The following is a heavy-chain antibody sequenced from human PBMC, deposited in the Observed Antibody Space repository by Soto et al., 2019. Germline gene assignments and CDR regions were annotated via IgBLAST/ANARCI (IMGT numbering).Heavy chain of an antibody. D-gene: IGHD2-2*01. J-gene: IGHJ6*03. CDR2: IYYSGST. CDR1: GGSISSYY. CDR3: ARVGCSSTSCYAGFYYYYYMDV. V-gene: IGHV4-59*01. Sequence: SETLSLTCTVSGGSISSYYWSWIRQPPGKGLEWIGYIYYSGSTNYNPSLKSRDTISVDTSKNQFSLKLSSVTAADTAVYYCARVGCSSTSCYAGFYYYYYMDVWGKGTTVTVSS.